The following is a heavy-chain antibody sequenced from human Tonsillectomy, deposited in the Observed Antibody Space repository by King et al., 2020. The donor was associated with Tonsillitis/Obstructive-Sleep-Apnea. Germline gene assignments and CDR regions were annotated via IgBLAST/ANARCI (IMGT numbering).Heavy chain of an antibody. Sequence: VQLVESGGVVVQSGGSLRLSCAASGFTFDDYTMHWVRQAPGKGLKWVSLISWNGGCTYYADSVKGRFPISRDNSKNSLYLQMNSLRTEDTALYYCAKGGIVEEAPYYYYMDVWGKGTAVTVSS. CDR1: GFTFDDYT. CDR3: AKGGIVEEAPYYYYMDV. J-gene: IGHJ6*03. D-gene: IGHD2/OR15-2a*01. V-gene: IGHV3-43*01. CDR2: ISWNGGCT.